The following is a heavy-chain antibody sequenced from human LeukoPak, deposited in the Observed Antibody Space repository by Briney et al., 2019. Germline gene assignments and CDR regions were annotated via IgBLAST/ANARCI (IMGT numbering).Heavy chain of an antibody. Sequence: GGSLRLSCVGSGFTFKNYAIFWVRQAPGKGLEWVALISDGGTNQYFADSVKDRFSISRDDSKSTVYLQMNGLRTEDTAVYYCARGEDSGSLYTSSKYWGQGTLVTVSS. D-gene: IGHD3-10*01. CDR3: ARGEDSGSLYTSSKY. CDR1: GFTFKNYA. CDR2: ISDGGTNQ. J-gene: IGHJ4*02. V-gene: IGHV3-30*04.